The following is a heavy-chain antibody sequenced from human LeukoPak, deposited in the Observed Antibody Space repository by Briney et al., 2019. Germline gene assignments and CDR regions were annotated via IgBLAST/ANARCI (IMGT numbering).Heavy chain of an antibody. V-gene: IGHV3-66*01. J-gene: IGHJ4*02. Sequence: GRSLRLSCAASGVTVSSNYMSWVRQAPGKGLEWFSVIYSGGTTYYADSVKERFTISRDNSKKTLYIEMHSLTGADTAVDYCAPISSGLYYFDFWGQGTRVTVSS. CDR1: GVTVSSNY. D-gene: IGHD6-19*01. CDR3: APISSGLYYFDF. CDR2: IYSGGTT.